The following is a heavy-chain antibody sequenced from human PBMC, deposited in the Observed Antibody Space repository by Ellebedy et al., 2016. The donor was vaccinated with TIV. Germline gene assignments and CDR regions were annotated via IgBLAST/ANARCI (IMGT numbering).Heavy chain of an antibody. CDR1: GFTFNTYG. D-gene: IGHD3-10*01. J-gene: IGHJ4*02. V-gene: IGHV3-33*01. Sequence: GESLKISCAASGFTFNTYGMHWVRQAPGKGLEWVAVIWYDGSNNKHYGGSVKGRFTISRDNSKNTLYLQMNSLRAEDTAVYYYARDGDGSGIGVDYWGQGTLVTVSS. CDR2: IWYDGSNNK. CDR3: ARDGDGSGIGVDY.